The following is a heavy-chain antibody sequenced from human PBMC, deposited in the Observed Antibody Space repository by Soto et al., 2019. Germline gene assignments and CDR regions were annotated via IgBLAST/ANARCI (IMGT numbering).Heavy chain of an antibody. CDR3: ARAISLYDSSGYYENDYGMDV. Sequence: PSQTLSLTCAISGDSVSSNSAAWNWIRQSPSRGLEWLGRTYYRSKWYNDYAVSVKSRITINPDTSKNQFSLQLNSVTPEDTAVYYCARAISLYDSSGYYENDYGMDVWGQGTTVTVS. CDR2: TYYRSKWYN. CDR1: GDSVSSNSAA. J-gene: IGHJ6*02. D-gene: IGHD3-22*01. V-gene: IGHV6-1*01.